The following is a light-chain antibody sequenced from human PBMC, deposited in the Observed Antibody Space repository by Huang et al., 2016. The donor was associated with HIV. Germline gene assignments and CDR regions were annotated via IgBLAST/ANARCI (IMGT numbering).Light chain of an antibody. Sequence: DIQLTQSPVSLSVSVGDRVTISCQSSHDIRNFFNWYQQKPGKAPKLLIYEASYLQTGVPSRFSASGSGTDFTLTISSLHPEDLATYFCQQYESVPLTFGGGTKVQIK. CDR1: HDIRNF. CDR2: EAS. J-gene: IGKJ4*01. CDR3: QQYESVPLT. V-gene: IGKV1-33*01.